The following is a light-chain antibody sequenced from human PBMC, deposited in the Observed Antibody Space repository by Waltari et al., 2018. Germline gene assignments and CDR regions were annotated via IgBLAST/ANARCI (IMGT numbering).Light chain of an antibody. J-gene: IGLJ3*02. CDR1: SGYSSNV. Sequence: LVLTQSPSASASLGASVKLTCTLSSGYSSNVIAWLQQQPGKGPRYLMKVNSDGSHRKGDDIPDRFSASNSGPECYLTISSLQSEEEADYYCQTGGHGTWVFGGGTKLTVL. V-gene: IGLV4-69*01. CDR2: VNSDGSH. CDR3: QTGGHGTWV.